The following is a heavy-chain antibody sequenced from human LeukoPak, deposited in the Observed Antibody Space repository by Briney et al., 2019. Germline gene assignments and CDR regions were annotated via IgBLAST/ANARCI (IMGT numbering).Heavy chain of an antibody. V-gene: IGHV3-11*01. J-gene: IGHJ4*02. Sequence: GGSLRLSCAASGFTFSDYYMSGIRQAPGKGLEWVSYISSSGNTIYYADSVKGRFTISRDSAKNSLYLHMNSLRAEDTAVYYCARTLRGDYWGQGTLVTVSS. CDR3: ARTLRGDY. D-gene: IGHD4-17*01. CDR2: ISSSGNTI. CDR1: GFTFSDYY.